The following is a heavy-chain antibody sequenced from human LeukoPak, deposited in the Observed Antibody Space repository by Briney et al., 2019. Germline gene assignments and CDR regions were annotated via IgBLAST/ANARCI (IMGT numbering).Heavy chain of an antibody. CDR3: AAAAAGTEY. Sequence: SETLSLTCTVSGGSISSHYWSWIRQPPGKGLEWIGYIYYSGSTNYNPSLKSRVTISVDTSKNQFSLKLSSVTAADTAVYYCAAAAAGTEYWGQGTLVTVSS. CDR1: GGSISSHY. V-gene: IGHV4-59*08. D-gene: IGHD6-13*01. J-gene: IGHJ4*02. CDR2: IYYSGST.